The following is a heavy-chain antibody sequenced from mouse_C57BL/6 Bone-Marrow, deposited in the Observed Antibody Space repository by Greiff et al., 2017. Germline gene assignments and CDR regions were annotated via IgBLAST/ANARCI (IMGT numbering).Heavy chain of an antibody. J-gene: IGHJ4*01. D-gene: IGHD1-1*01. V-gene: IGHV1-61*01. Sequence: QVQLQQPGAELVRPGSSVKLSCKASGYTFTSSWMDWVKQRPGQGLEWIGNIYPSDSETHYNQQFKDKATLTVDKSSSTAYMQLSSLTSEDSAVYYCARIYYYGSSPYYYAMDSWGQGTSVTVSS. CDR2: IYPSDSET. CDR1: GYTFTSSW. CDR3: ARIYYYGSSPYYYAMDS.